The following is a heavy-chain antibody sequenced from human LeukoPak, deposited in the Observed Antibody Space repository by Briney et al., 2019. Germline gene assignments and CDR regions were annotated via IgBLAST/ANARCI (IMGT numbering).Heavy chain of an antibody. CDR2: IYYSGST. D-gene: IGHD6-19*01. J-gene: IGHJ3*01. Sequence: NPSETLSLTCAVSGYSISSSDYRGWIRQPPGKGLEWIASIYYSGSTHYNPSLKSRVTISVDTSKRQFSLNVNSVTAADTAIYYCAKNSSGSAFDVWGQGTMVTVSS. V-gene: IGHV4-38-2*01. CDR1: GYSISSSDY. CDR3: AKNSSGSAFDV.